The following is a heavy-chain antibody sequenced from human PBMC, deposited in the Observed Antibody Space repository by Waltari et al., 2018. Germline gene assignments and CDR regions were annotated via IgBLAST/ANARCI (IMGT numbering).Heavy chain of an antibody. CDR3: ARAGGYCSSTSCYYFDY. V-gene: IGHV1-18*01. Sequence: QVQLVQSGAEVKKPGASVKVSCKASGYTFTSYGISWVRQAPGQGLDWMGWISGYKGNKNNGQKLQSTVTMTTDTTTSTAYMKLRSLRSDDTAVYYWARAGGYCSSTSCYYFDYWGQGTLVTVSS. CDR2: ISGYKGNK. CDR1: GYTFTSYG. D-gene: IGHD2-2*01. J-gene: IGHJ4*02.